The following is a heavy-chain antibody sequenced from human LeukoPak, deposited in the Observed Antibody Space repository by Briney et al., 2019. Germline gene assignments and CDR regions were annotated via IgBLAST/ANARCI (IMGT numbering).Heavy chain of an antibody. V-gene: IGHV4-39*01. CDR1: GGSISSSSYY. CDR2: IYYSGST. Sequence: AETLSLTCTVSGGSISSSSYYWGWIRQPPGKGLEWIGSIYYSGSTYYNPSLKSRVTISVDTSKNQFSLNLSSVTAADTAVYYCARLYYDSSGYYQICYFDYWGQGTLVTVSS. CDR3: ARLYYDSSGYYQICYFDY. J-gene: IGHJ4*02. D-gene: IGHD3-22*01.